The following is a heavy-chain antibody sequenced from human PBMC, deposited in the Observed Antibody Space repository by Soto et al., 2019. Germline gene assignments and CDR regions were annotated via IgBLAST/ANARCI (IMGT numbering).Heavy chain of an antibody. Sequence: SETLSLTCTVSGGSISSSSYYWGWIRQPPGKGLEWIGSIYYSGSTYYNPSLKSRVTISVDTSKNQFSLKLSSVTAADTAVYYCARHRLVTGTTGNYFDYWGQGTLVTVSS. D-gene: IGHD1-20*01. CDR2: IYYSGST. J-gene: IGHJ4*02. CDR3: ARHRLVTGTTGNYFDY. V-gene: IGHV4-39*01. CDR1: GGSISSSSYY.